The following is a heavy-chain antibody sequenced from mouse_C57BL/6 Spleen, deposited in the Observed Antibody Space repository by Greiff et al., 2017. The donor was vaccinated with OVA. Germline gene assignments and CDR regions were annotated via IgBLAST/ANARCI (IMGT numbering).Heavy chain of an antibody. CDR1: GYAFSSSW. J-gene: IGHJ1*03. CDR3: AREAYYGSRGYFDV. CDR2: IYPGDGDT. D-gene: IGHD1-1*01. V-gene: IGHV1-82*01. Sequence: VQLQESGPELVKPGASVKISCKASGYAFSSSWMNWVKQRPGKGLEWIGRIYPGDGDTNYNGKFKGKATLTADKSSSTAYMQLSSLTSEDSAVYFCAREAYYGSRGYFDVWGTGTTVTVSS.